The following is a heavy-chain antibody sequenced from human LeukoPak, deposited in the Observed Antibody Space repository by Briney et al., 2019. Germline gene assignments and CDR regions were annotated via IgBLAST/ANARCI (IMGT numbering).Heavy chain of an antibody. CDR2: IKQDGSEK. V-gene: IGHV3-7*03. CDR1: GFTFSSYW. D-gene: IGHD3-9*01. Sequence: PGGSLRLSRATSGFTFSSYWMSWVRQAPGKGLEWVANIKQDGSEKYYVDSVKGRFTISRDNAKNSLHLQMNSLRAEDTAVYYCARDYTGYFPWGQGTLVIVSS. CDR3: ARDYTGYFP. J-gene: IGHJ5*02.